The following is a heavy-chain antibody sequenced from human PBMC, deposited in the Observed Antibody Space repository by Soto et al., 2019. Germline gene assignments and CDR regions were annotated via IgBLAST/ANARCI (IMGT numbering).Heavy chain of an antibody. CDR3: VRMGFSGGGYLSYYYYGMAI. J-gene: IGHJ6*02. D-gene: IGHD5-12*01. Sequence: SGKSVAIGWLGFVHKKPGKGLEWMGIIYPGDSDTRYSPSFQGQVTISADKSISTAYLQWSSLKASDTAMYYCVRMGFSGGGYLSYYYYGMAIWGHGTTVPVSS. V-gene: IGHV5-51*07. CDR2: IYPGDSDT. CDR1: GKSVAIGW.